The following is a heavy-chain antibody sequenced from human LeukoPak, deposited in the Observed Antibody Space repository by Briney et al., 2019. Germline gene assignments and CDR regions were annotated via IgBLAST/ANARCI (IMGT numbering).Heavy chain of an antibody. Sequence: GGSLRLSCAASGFTFSNAWMSWVRQAPGKGLEWVASIKQDGSDKYYVDSVKGRFTISRDNAKNSLYLQVNSLRAEDTAVYYCASGTYYYYFDYWGQGTLVTVSS. J-gene: IGHJ4*02. CDR3: ASGTYYYYFDY. CDR1: GFTFSNAW. CDR2: IKQDGSDK. V-gene: IGHV3-7*01. D-gene: IGHD1-26*01.